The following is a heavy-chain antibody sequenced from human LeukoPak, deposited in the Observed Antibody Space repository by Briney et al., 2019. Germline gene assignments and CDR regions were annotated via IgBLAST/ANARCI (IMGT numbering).Heavy chain of an antibody. J-gene: IGHJ4*02. V-gene: IGHV4-4*07. D-gene: IGHD3-10*01. CDR1: GYSISSGYF. Sequence: SETLSLTCSVSGYSISSGYFWGWIRQPAGKGLEWIGRIYTSGSTNYDPSLKSRITMSVDTSKNQFSLKLSSVTAADTAVYYCASLVRGSPLGFDYWGQGTLVTVSS. CDR3: ASLVRGSPLGFDY. CDR2: IYTSGST.